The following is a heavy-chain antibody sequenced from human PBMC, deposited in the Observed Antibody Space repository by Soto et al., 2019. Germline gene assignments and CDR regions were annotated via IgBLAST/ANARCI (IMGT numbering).Heavy chain of an antibody. CDR2: IYYSAIT. V-gene: IGHV4-59*08. CDR1: GGSISSYY. CDR3: ARRYSSGFDF. D-gene: IGHD6-19*01. Sequence: PSETLSLTCTVSGGSISSYYWSWIRQPPGKGLEWIGSIYYSAITHYPPSLMSEVTIPVATSRNHFSLKLSSVTAADPAVYYCARRYSSGFDFWGQGTLVTVSS. J-gene: IGHJ4*02.